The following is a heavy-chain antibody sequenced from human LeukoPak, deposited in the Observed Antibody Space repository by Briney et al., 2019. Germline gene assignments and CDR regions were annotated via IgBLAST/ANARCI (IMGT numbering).Heavy chain of an antibody. D-gene: IGHD5-12*01. CDR3: ARISAYSGYDYYYYGMDV. CDR1: GGTFSSYA. V-gene: IGHV1-69*04. Sequence: ASVKVSCKASGGTFSSYAISWVRQAPGQGLEWMGRIIPILGIANYAQKFQGRVTITADKSTSTAYMGLSSLRSEDTAVYYCARISAYSGYDYYYYGMDVWGQGTTVTVSS. CDR2: IIPILGIA. J-gene: IGHJ6*02.